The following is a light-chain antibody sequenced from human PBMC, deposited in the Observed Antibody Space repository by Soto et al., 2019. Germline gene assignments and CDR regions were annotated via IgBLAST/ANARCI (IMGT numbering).Light chain of an antibody. CDR3: SSFTSSRSLTYG. Sequence: QSVLTQPASVSGSPGQSITISCTGTGSDVGGYDYVSWYQQFPGKAPKLMIYEVSNRPSGVSNRFSGSKSGNTASLTIAGLRAEDEANYYCSSFTSSRSLTYGFGTWTKVTVL. J-gene: IGLJ1*01. CDR2: EVS. V-gene: IGLV2-14*01. CDR1: GSDVGGYDY.